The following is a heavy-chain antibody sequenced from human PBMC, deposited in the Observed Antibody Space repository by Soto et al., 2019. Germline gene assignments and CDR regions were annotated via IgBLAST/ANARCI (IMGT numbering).Heavy chain of an antibody. D-gene: IGHD2-2*01. J-gene: IGHJ5*02. V-gene: IGHV5-51*01. CDR3: AILSCRSTSCYPPANWSDP. CDR2: IYPRDSDT. CDR1: GYSFTSYW. Sequence: PGESLKISCKGSGYSFTSYWIGWVRQMSGKGLEWMGIIYPRDSDTRYSPSFQGQVTISADKSISTAYLQWSNLKVSDTAMYHCAILSCRSTSCYPPANWSDPWGQGTLVTVSS.